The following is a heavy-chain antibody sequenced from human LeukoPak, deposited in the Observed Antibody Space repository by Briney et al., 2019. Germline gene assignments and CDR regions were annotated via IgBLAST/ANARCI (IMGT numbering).Heavy chain of an antibody. J-gene: IGHJ6*02. V-gene: IGHV4-59*01. D-gene: IGHD3-10*01. CDR2: IYYSGST. CDR3: ARDDYYGSGSPRHYYYGMGV. CDR1: GGSISSYY. Sequence: SETLSLTCTVSGGSISSYYWSWIRQPPGKGLEWIGYIYYSGSTNYNPSLKSRVTISVDTSKNQFSLKLSSVTAADTAVYYCARDDYYGSGSPRHYYYGMGVWGQGTTVTVSS.